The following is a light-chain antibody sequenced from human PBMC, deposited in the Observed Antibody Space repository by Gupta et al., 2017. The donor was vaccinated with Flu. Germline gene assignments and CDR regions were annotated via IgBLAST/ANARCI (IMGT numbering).Light chain of an antibody. J-gene: IGLJ3*02. CDR2: AVT. V-gene: IGLV2-14*03. CDR3: SSVTTSSTWV. CDR1: SLDIGTYDY. Sequence: QSGLTPPASVSGSPGHSITISCTGTSLDIGTYDYVSWYQQHPGKPPKLMIYAVTYRPSGVSDRFSGSKFGNSASLTSSGLQGEDDAHYYCSSVTTSSTWVFGGGTKLTVL.